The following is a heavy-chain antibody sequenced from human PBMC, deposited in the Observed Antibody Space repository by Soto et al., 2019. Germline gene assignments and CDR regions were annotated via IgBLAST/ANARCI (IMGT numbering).Heavy chain of an antibody. V-gene: IGHV3-23*01. D-gene: IGHD3-22*01. Sequence: PGGSLRLSCAASGFTFSSYATSWVRQAPGKGLEWVSAISGSGGSTYYADSVKGRFTISRDNSKNTLYLQMNSLRAEDTAVYYCAKALYDSSGYYYQNYYYGMDVWGQGTTVTVSS. CDR2: ISGSGGST. CDR3: AKALYDSSGYYYQNYYYGMDV. CDR1: GFTFSSYA. J-gene: IGHJ6*02.